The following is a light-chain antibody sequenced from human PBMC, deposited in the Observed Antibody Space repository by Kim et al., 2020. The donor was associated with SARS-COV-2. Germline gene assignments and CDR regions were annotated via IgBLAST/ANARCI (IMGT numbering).Light chain of an antibody. CDR2: TAS. CDR1: QDISRY. Sequence: DIQMTQSPSSLSASVGDRVTITCRASQDISRYLNWYQQKPGKAPKLLIYTASSLQSGVPSRFTGSGSETEFTLTISSLQPEDVAKDYCKQTYRASRTFGQGTKVDIK. J-gene: IGKJ1*01. CDR3: KQTYRASRT. V-gene: IGKV1-39*01.